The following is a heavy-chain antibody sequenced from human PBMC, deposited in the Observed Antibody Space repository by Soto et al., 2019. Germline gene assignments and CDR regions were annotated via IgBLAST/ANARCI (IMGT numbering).Heavy chain of an antibody. Sequence: SETLSLTCAVYGGSFSGYYWSWIRQPPGKGLEWIGEINHSGSTNYNPSLKSRVTISVDTSKNQFSLKLSSVTAADTAVYYCARVGARDPYYYYYGMDVWGQGTTVTVSS. D-gene: IGHD1-26*01. CDR3: ARVGARDPYYYYYGMDV. CDR2: INHSGST. V-gene: IGHV4-34*01. J-gene: IGHJ6*02. CDR1: GGSFSGYY.